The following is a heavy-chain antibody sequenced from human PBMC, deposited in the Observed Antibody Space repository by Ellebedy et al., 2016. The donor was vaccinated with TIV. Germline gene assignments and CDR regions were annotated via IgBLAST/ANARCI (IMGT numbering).Heavy chain of an antibody. V-gene: IGHV4-39*01. CDR3: ARLAARTMVRGVSTDFLDL. CDR2: ISYSGST. D-gene: IGHD3-10*01. CDR1: DDSISTSYF. J-gene: IGHJ5*02. Sequence: MPSETLSLTCTVSDDSISTSYFWGWIRQSPEKGLEWIGRISYSGSTYYNPSLKSRVTISVDTSKNQFALKLTSVTAADTAVYYCARLAARTMVRGVSTDFLDLWGQGTPVTVSS.